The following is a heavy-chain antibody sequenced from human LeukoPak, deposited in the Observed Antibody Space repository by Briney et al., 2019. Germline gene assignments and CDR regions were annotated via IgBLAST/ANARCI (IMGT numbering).Heavy chain of an antibody. CDR3: ARGGGNY. V-gene: IGHV3-NL1*01. Sequence: PGRSLRLSCAASGFTFSVYGMHWVRQAPGKGLEWVSVIYSGGSTYYADSMKGRFTISRDNSKNTLYLQMNSLRAEDTAVYYCARGGGNYWGQGTLVTVSS. CDR1: GFTFSVYG. D-gene: IGHD3-3*01. CDR2: IYSGGST. J-gene: IGHJ4*02.